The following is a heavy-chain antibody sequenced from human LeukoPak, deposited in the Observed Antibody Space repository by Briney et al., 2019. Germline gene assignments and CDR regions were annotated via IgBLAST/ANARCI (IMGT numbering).Heavy chain of an antibody. CDR3: ARDPGDDSSGYYDY. CDR2: IYHSGRA. CDR1: VVSLSSYDYY. Sequence: PSQTLSLTCTLSVVSLSSYDYYWSWISQPPGEGLEWNAYIYHSGRAYYNPSLRSRVTISVDTSMNQFSLRLSSVTAADTAVYYCARDPGDDSSGYYDYWGQGTLVTVSS. J-gene: IGHJ4*02. D-gene: IGHD3-22*01. V-gene: IGHV4-30-4*01.